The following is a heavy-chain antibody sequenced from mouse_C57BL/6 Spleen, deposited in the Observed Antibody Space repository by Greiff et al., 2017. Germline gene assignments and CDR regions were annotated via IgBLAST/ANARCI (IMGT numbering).Heavy chain of an antibody. D-gene: IGHD2-10*01. V-gene: IGHV6-6*01. CDR3: TRAYLGAMDY. CDR2: IRNKANKHAT. J-gene: IGHJ4*01. CDR1: GFTFSDAW. Sequence: EVKVEESGGGLVQPGGSMKLSCAASGFTFSDAWMDWVRQSPEKGLEWVAEIRNKANKHATYYAGSVKGRVTIYRDDSISCVYLQINSLRAEDTGIYYWTRAYLGAMDYWGQGTSVTVSS.